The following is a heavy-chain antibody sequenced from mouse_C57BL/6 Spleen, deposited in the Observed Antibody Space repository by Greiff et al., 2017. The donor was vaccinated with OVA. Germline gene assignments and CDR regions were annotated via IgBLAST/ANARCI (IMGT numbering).Heavy chain of an antibody. Sequence: EVKVEESGGGLVKPGGSLKLSCAASGFTFSSYAMSWVRQTPEKRLEWVATISDGGSYTYYPDNVKGRFTISRDNAKNNLYLQMSHLKSEDTAMYYCARVTAQATYAMDYWGQGTSVTVSS. V-gene: IGHV5-4*03. D-gene: IGHD3-2*02. J-gene: IGHJ4*01. CDR1: GFTFSSYA. CDR2: ISDGGSYT. CDR3: ARVTAQATYAMDY.